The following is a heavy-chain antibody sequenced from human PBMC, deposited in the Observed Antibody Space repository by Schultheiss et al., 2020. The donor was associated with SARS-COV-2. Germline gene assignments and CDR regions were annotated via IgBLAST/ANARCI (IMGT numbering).Heavy chain of an antibody. J-gene: IGHJ6*02. CDR1: GDSISNYY. Sequence: SETLSLTCTVSGDSISNYYWIWVRQPAGKGLEWIGRISGSGSTNYSPSLKSRVAMSVDTSKNQFSLKLSSVTAADTAVYYCARGDVVVIALGMDVWGQGTTVTVSS. CDR3: ARGDVVVIALGMDV. CDR2: ISGSGST. V-gene: IGHV4-4*07. D-gene: IGHD2-21*01.